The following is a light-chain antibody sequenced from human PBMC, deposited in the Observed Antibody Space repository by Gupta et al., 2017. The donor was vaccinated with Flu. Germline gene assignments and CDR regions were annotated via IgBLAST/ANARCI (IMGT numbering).Light chain of an antibody. V-gene: IGKV1-39*01. Sequence: DIQMTQSPSSLSASVGDRVTITCRTSQDISNYLNWYQQKPGRAPKLLIFAASSLHSGVPSRFSGSGSGTDFSLTISSRQPEDFATYFCQQSDSAPLSSFGQGTKLEIK. CDR3: QQSDSAPLSS. J-gene: IGKJ2*01. CDR1: QDISNY. CDR2: AAS.